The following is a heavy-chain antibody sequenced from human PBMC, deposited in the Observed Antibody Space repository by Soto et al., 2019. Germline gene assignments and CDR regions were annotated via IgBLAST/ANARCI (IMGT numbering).Heavy chain of an antibody. D-gene: IGHD4-17*01. Sequence: QVQLQESGPGLVKPSQTLSLTCTVSGGSISSGGYYWSWIRQHPGKGLEWIGYIYYSGSTYYNPSLKRLFTLSVDTSKNQFSLKLGSVTAAATAVYYCARDTHLRTVTPPFDLWGRGTLVTVSS. CDR1: GGSISSGGYY. V-gene: IGHV4-31*01. CDR2: IYYSGST. J-gene: IGHJ2*01. CDR3: ARDTHLRTVTPPFDL.